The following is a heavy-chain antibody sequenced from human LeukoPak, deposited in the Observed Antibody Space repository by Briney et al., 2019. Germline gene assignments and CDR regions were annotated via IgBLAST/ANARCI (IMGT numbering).Heavy chain of an antibody. V-gene: IGHV1-69*13. CDR2: IIPIFGTA. J-gene: IGHJ3*02. Sequence: SVKVSCKASGGTFSSYAISWVRQAPGQGLEWMGGIIPIFGTANYAQKFQGRVTITADESTSTAYMELSSLRSEDTAVYYCARDLIQPYAFDIWGQGTMVTVSS. CDR3: ARDLIQPYAFDI. D-gene: IGHD5-18*01. CDR1: GGTFSSYA.